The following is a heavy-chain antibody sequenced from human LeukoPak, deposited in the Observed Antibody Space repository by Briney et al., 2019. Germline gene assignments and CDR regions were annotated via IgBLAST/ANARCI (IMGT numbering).Heavy chain of an antibody. CDR3: ARDGYLDL. V-gene: IGHV1-18*01. Sequence: ASVKVSCKASGYTFTTHGIAWVRQAPGQGLEWMGWISAHNGNTNHAQSLQGRVTMTTDTSTNTAYMELRSLRSDDTAVYYCARDGYLDLWGRGTLVTVSS. CDR2: ISAHNGNT. J-gene: IGHJ2*01. CDR1: GYTFTTHG.